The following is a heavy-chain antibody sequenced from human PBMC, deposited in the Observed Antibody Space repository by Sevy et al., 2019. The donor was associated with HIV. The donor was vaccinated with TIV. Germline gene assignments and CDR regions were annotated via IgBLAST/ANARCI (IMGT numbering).Heavy chain of an antibody. CDR1: GFIFSNHG. V-gene: IGHV3-33*01. D-gene: IGHD4-4*01. CDR2: IWYEGSDT. Sequence: GGFLRLSCAASGFIFSNHGMHWVRQAPGKGLEWLARIWYEGSDTYYGESVKGRFTISRDNSKNTVDLQMNSLRVEDTAVYYCARDVDSNYDGIDAWGQGTTVTVSS. CDR3: ARDVDSNYDGIDA. J-gene: IGHJ6*02.